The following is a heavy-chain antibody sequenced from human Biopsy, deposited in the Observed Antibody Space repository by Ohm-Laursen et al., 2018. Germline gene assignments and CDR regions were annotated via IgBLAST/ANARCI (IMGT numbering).Heavy chain of an antibody. D-gene: IGHD3-3*01. Sequence: PSQTLSLTCRVSGGSIISYYWTWIRQPPGKGLEWIGDVYNGGITNYNPSLKSRVTISKDTSKNQFSLQVNSVTAADTAVYYCARTPRDSFWSGSYKRGLWFDPWGQGTLVIVSS. CDR1: GGSIISYY. CDR2: VYNGGIT. CDR3: ARTPRDSFWSGSYKRGLWFDP. J-gene: IGHJ5*02. V-gene: IGHV4-59*01.